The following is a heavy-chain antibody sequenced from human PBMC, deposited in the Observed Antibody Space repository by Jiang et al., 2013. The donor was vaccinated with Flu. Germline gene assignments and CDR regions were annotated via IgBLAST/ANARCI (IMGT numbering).Heavy chain of an antibody. J-gene: IGHJ4*02. CDR2: ITQDGSQK. V-gene: IGHV3-7*01. CDR1: GFTFSGYW. Sequence: VQLVESGGGLVQPGGSLRLSCAASGFTFSGYWMSWVRQAPGKGLEWVAYITQDGSQKYYVDSVKGRFTISRDNAKSSLYLQMNSLRAEDTAVYYCARDPDTATKIDYWGQGTLVTVSS. CDR3: ARDPDTATKIDY. D-gene: IGHD4-17*01.